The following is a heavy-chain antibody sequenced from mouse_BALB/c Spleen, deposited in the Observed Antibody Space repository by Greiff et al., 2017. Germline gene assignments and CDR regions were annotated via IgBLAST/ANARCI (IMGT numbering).Heavy chain of an antibody. D-gene: IGHD3-3*01. CDR1: GFTFSSFG. Sequence: EVKLMESGGGLVQPGGSRKLSCAASGFTFSSFGMHWVRQAPEKGLEWVAYISSGSSTIYYADTVKGRFTISRDNPKNTLFLQMTSLRSEDTAMYYCARSGTGGYAMDYWGQGTSVTVSS. V-gene: IGHV5-17*02. J-gene: IGHJ4*01. CDR2: ISSGSSTI. CDR3: ARSGTGGYAMDY.